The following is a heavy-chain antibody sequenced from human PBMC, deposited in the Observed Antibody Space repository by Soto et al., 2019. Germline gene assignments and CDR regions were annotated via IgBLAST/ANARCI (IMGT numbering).Heavy chain of an antibody. D-gene: IGHD3-3*01. CDR2: IHYSGST. V-gene: IGHV4-59*01. Sequence: PSETLSLTCSVSCGTISAYYWNWIRQSPGKGLEWIGYIHYSGSTSYNRSLESRVTISLNPSKTQFSLKLSSVTAADTAFYYCARNPKDFWNGYYFDSWGQGTLVTVSS. J-gene: IGHJ4*02. CDR3: ARNPKDFWNGYYFDS. CDR1: CGTISAYY.